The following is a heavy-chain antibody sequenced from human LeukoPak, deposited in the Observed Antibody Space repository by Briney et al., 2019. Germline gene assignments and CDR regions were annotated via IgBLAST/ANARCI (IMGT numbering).Heavy chain of an antibody. Sequence: PSETLSLTCTVSGGSISSGGYYWSWNRQHPGKGLEWIGYIYYSGSTYYNPSLKSRVTISVDKSKNQYSLKLSSVTAADTAVYYCASGGYGGSHYWGQGTLVTVSP. J-gene: IGHJ4*02. D-gene: IGHD5-12*01. V-gene: IGHV4-31*03. CDR3: ASGGYGGSHY. CDR1: GGSISSGGYY. CDR2: IYYSGST.